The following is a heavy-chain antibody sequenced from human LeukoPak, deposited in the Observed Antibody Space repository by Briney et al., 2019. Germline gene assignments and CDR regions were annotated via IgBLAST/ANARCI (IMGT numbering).Heavy chain of an antibody. CDR3: ARAGSTTGSREYYYYGMDV. J-gene: IGHJ6*02. CDR2: INPNSGGT. CDR1: GYTFTGYY. Sequence: ASVKVSCKASGYTFTGYYMHWVRQPPGQGLELMGWINPNSGGTNYAKKFQGRVTMTRDTSISTAYMELSRLRSNDTAVYYCARAGSTTGSREYYYYGMDVWGQGTTVTVSS. D-gene: IGHD1-26*01. V-gene: IGHV1-2*02.